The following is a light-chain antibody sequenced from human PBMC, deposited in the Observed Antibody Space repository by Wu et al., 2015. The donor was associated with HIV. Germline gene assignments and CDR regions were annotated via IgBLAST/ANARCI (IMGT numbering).Light chain of an antibody. CDR1: QTITSTF. CDR3: QQYDRSPPFYS. Sequence: ETVLTQSPGTLSLSPGERATLSCRASQTITSTFLAWYQQKPAQIPRLLIYGTSRRATGIPDRFSGSGSGTDFTLTISRLEPEGFAVYYCQQYDRSPPFYSFGLGDQAGDQT. V-gene: IGKV3-20*01. CDR2: GTS. J-gene: IGKJ2*03.